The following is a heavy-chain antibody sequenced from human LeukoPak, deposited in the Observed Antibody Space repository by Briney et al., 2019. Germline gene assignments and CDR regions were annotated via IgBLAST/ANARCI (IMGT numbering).Heavy chain of an antibody. CDR1: GYTFTGCY. D-gene: IGHD3-3*01. V-gene: IGHV1-2*02. J-gene: IGHJ4*02. CDR3: AKGLAGGGLKLGFFGL. Sequence: GASVKVSCKASGYTFTGCYMHWVRQAPGQGLEWMGWINPNSGGTNYAQKFQGRVTMTRDTSISTAYMELSRLRSVETGVYYCAKGLAGGGLKLGFFGLGGRENLVRVSS. CDR2: INPNSGGT.